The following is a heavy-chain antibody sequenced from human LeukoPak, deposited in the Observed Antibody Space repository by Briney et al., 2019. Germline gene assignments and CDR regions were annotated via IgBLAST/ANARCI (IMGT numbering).Heavy chain of an antibody. CDR3: ARDYYDSSGAISFGY. CDR2: INTGNGNT. Sequence: ASVKVSCKASGYTFTSYAIHWVRQAPGQRLEWMGWINTGNGNTKYSQKFQDRVTISRDTAASTAYMELGSLRSEDTAVYYCARDYYDSSGAISFGYWGQGTLVTVSS. V-gene: IGHV1-3*04. CDR1: GYTFTSYA. D-gene: IGHD3-22*01. J-gene: IGHJ4*02.